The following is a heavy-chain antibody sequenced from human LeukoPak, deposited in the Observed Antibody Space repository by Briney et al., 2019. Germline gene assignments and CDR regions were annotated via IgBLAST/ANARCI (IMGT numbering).Heavy chain of an antibody. CDR1: GYTFISYD. J-gene: IGHJ4*02. Sequence: GASVKVSCKASGYTFISYDITWVRQATGQGFEWMGWMDPNNENTGYVKKFEGRVTMTRNTSISTAYMELSNLRFDDTAVYYCARGRTDLHYYDSVWGQGTLVTVSS. V-gene: IGHV1-8*01. CDR3: ARGRTDLHYYDSV. CDR2: MDPNNENT. D-gene: IGHD3-22*01.